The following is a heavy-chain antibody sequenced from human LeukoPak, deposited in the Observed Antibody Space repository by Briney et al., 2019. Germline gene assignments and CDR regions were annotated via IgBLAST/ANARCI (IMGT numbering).Heavy chain of an antibody. J-gene: IGHJ4*02. D-gene: IGHD6-13*01. CDR1: GFTFSSYS. CDR3: ARDLGSSSDY. V-gene: IGHV3-48*04. Sequence: GGSLRLSCAASGFTFSSYSMNWVRQAPGKGLEWVSYISSSSTIYYADSVKGRFTISRDNAKNTLFLQMNSLRAEDTAVYYCARDLGSSSDYWGQGTLVTVSS. CDR2: ISSSSTI.